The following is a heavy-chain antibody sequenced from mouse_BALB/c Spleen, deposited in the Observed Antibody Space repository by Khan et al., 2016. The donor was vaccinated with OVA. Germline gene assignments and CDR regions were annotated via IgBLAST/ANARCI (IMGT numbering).Heavy chain of an antibody. CDR3: ARGTDDYALYAMDY. Sequence: VQLQESGPGLVAPSQSLSITCTVSGFSLTGYGVNWVRQPPGKGLEWLGWIGGEGSTNYNSALKSRLSISKDNSKSQVFLKMNSLQTDDTARYYCARGTDDYALYAMDYWGQGTSVTVSS. D-gene: IGHD2-4*01. CDR1: GFSLTGYG. V-gene: IGHV2-6-7*01. CDR2: IGGEGST. J-gene: IGHJ4*01.